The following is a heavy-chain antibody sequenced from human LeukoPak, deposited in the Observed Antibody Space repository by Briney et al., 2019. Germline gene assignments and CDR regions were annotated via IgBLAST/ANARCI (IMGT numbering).Heavy chain of an antibody. CDR3: ARVYYYGSGSYWNNWFDP. CDR2: IIPIFGTA. J-gene: IGHJ5*02. D-gene: IGHD3-10*01. V-gene: IGHV1-69*05. CDR1: GGTFSSYT. Sequence: SVKVSCKASGGTFSSYTISWVRQAPGQGLEWMGRIIPIFGTANYAQKLQGRVTITTDESTSTAYMELSSLRSEDTAVYYCARVYYYGSGSYWNNWFDPWGQGTLVTVSS.